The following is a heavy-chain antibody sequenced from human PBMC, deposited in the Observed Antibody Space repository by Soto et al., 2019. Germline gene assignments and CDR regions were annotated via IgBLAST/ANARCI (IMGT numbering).Heavy chain of an antibody. CDR2: IKQDGSAT. D-gene: IGHD4-17*01. Sequence: EVQLVESGGGLVQPGGSMRLSCAASGFSLSNYWMTWVRRAPGKRPEWVANIKQDGSATYYIDSVRGRLTISRDNANNSLFLQMNSLRAEDTALYYCARWTTALDYWGQGALVTVSS. CDR3: ARWTTALDY. CDR1: GFSLSNYW. J-gene: IGHJ4*02. V-gene: IGHV3-7*03.